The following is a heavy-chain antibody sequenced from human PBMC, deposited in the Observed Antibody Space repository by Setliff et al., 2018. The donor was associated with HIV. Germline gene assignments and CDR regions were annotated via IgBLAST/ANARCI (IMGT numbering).Heavy chain of an antibody. D-gene: IGHD2-2*01. CDR2: INEDGSVT. CDR1: GFTFSGYW. CDR3: AMSYDSDSSSFDY. V-gene: IGHV3-74*01. J-gene: IGHJ4*02. Sequence: PGGSLRLSCAASGFTFSGYWMHWVRQAPGKGLVWVSRINEDGSVTVYADSEKGRFTISRDNAKNTLDLQMNSLRVEDTAVYYCAMSYDSDSSSFDYWGQGTLVTVSS.